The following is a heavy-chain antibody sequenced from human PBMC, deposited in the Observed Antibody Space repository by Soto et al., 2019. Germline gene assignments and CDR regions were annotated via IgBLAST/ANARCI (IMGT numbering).Heavy chain of an antibody. Sequence: LSLTCTVSGGSISSGGYYWSWIRQHPGKGLEWIGYIYYSGSTYYNPSLKSRVTISVDTSKNQFSLKLSSVTAADTAVYYCARDGPWSVYYYGMDVWGQGTTVTVSS. J-gene: IGHJ6*02. D-gene: IGHD3-3*01. CDR2: IYYSGST. CDR3: ARDGPWSVYYYGMDV. V-gene: IGHV4-31*03. CDR1: GGSISSGGYY.